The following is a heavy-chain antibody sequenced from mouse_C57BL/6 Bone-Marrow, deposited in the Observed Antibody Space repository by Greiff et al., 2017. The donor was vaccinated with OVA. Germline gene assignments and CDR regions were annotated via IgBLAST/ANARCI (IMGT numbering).Heavy chain of an antibody. CDR2: IYPGGGYT. V-gene: IGHV1-63*01. CDR3: ARGGYCSYFDY. CDR1: GYTFTNYW. J-gene: IGHJ2*01. Sequence: VQLQESGAELVRPGTSVKMSCKASGYTFTNYWIGWAKQRPGHGLEWIGDIYPGGGYTNYNEKFKGKATLTADKSSSTAYMQCSSLTSEDSAIYYCARGGYCSYFDYRGQGATLTVAS.